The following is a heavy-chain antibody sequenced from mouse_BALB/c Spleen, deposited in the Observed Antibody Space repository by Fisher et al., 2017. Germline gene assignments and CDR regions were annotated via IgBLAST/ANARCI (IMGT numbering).Heavy chain of an antibody. V-gene: IGHV1-50*01. J-gene: IGHJ4*01. CDR3: ARGGNYELMDY. D-gene: IGHD2-1*01. Sequence: KFKGKATLTVNTSSSTAYMQLSSLASEDSALYYCARGGNYELMDYWGQGTSVTVSS.